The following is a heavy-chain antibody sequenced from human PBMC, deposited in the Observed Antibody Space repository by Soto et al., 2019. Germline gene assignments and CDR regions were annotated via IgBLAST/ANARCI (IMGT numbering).Heavy chain of an antibody. CDR2: INPDNSNT. Sequence: QVQLVQSGAEVKKPGASVKVPCKASGYNFTDYALHWVRQAPGQGLEWMGWINPDNSNTKYSQKFQGRVTLSSDTSANTVYMEPRSLTSEDTAVYNFAVAFYYYGSGSDSWGQGTLVIASS. D-gene: IGHD3-10*01. CDR3: AVAFYYYGSGSDS. CDR1: GYNFTDYA. J-gene: IGHJ5*02. V-gene: IGHV1-3*01.